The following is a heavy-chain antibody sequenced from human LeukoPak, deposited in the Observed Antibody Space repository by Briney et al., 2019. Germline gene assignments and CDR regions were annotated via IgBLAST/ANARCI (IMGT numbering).Heavy chain of an antibody. D-gene: IGHD6-19*01. CDR3: AKDRRIAVAGYFQH. CDR2: ISYDGSNK. Sequence: GGSLRLSCAASGFTFSSYGMHWVRQAPGKGLEWVAVISYDGSNKYYADSVKGRFTISRDNSKNTLYMQMNSLRAEDTAVYYCAKDRRIAVAGYFQHWGQGTLVTVSS. J-gene: IGHJ1*01. CDR1: GFTFSSYG. V-gene: IGHV3-30*18.